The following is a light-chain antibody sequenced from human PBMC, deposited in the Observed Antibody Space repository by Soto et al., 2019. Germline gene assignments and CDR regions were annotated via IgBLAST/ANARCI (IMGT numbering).Light chain of an antibody. CDR3: QSYTGAPWT. CDR2: AAS. CDR1: QGISTY. J-gene: IGKJ1*01. V-gene: IGKV1-27*01. Sequence: DIQMTQSPSSLSASVGDRVTITCRASQGISTYLVWYQQKPGTVPKLLIFAASTLQSGVPSRFSGSGSGTGLTLTISSLQPEDVATYYCQSYTGAPWTFGQGTKLEI.